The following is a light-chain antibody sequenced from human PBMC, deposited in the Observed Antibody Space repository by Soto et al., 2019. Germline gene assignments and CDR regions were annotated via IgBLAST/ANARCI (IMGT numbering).Light chain of an antibody. V-gene: IGKV1-39*01. CDR2: AAS. Sequence: DIQMTQSPSSLSASVGDRVTITCRASQSISSYLTWYQQKPGKAPKLLIYAASSLQSGLPSRFSGSGSGTDFTLTISSLQAEDFATYYCQQSYSTPPWTFGQGTKVEIK. CDR3: QQSYSTPPWT. J-gene: IGKJ1*01. CDR1: QSISSY.